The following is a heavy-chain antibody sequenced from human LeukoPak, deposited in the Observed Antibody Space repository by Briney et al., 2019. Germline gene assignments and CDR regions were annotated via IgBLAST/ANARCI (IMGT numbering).Heavy chain of an antibody. V-gene: IGHV4-59*06. CDR2: ISYSGST. CDR1: GGSISSYY. Sequence: TSETLSLTCTVSGGSISSYYWTWIRQYPGKGLEWIGYISYSGSTNYNPSLKSRVTILVDTSKSQFSLNLSSVTAADTAVYYCATDTLVAASRYYYYRMDVWGQGTTVTVSS. J-gene: IGHJ6*02. D-gene: IGHD6-25*01. CDR3: ATDTLVAASRYYYYRMDV.